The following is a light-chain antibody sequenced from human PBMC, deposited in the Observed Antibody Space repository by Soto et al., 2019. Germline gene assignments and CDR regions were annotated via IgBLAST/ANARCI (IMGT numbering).Light chain of an antibody. J-gene: IGLJ3*02. CDR1: SSNIGSHY. CDR2: SNN. CDR3: AAWDGSLSGWV. Sequence: QSVLTQPPSASGTPGQRVTISCSGSSSNIGSHYVYWYQQLPGTAPKLLIYSNNQRPSGVPDRCSGSKSGTSASLAISGLRSEDEADYYCAAWDGSLSGWVFGGGTKLTVL. V-gene: IGLV1-47*02.